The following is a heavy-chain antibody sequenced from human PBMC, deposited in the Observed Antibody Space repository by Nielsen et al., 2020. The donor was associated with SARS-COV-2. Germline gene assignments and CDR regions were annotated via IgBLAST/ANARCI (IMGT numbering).Heavy chain of an antibody. CDR2: ISSSSSYT. CDR3: ARADSAMATDY. J-gene: IGHJ4*02. Sequence: GESLKISCVASGFTFSDYYMSWIRQAPGKGLEWVSYISSSSSYTNYADSVKGRFTISRDNAKNSLYLQMNSLRAEDTAVYYCARADSAMATDYWGQGTLVTVSS. V-gene: IGHV3-11*06. D-gene: IGHD5-18*01. CDR1: GFTFSDYY.